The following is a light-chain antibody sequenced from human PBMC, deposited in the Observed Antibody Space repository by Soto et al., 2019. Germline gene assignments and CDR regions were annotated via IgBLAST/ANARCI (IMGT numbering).Light chain of an antibody. Sequence: QSVLTQPASVSGSPGQSITISCTGTSSDIGDYNFVSWYQQYPGKAPKLMIYEVSNRPSGVSNRFSASKSGTKASLTISGLQAEDEDAYYSSSYTGTNTLYVFGTGTKVTVL. CDR1: SSDIGDYNF. J-gene: IGLJ1*01. CDR2: EVS. CDR3: SSYTGTNTLYV. V-gene: IGLV2-14*01.